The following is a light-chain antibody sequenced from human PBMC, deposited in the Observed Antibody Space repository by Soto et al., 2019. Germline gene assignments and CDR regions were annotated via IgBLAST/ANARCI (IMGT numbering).Light chain of an antibody. V-gene: IGKV3-15*01. J-gene: IGKJ1*01. Sequence: EIVMTQYPATLSVSPGERATLSCRASQSVGSNLAWYQQKSGQAPRLLIYGASARATGIPARFSGSGSGTEFTLTISSLQSEDFAVYYCQQYDKWPRTFGQGTKVEI. CDR1: QSVGSN. CDR3: QQYDKWPRT. CDR2: GAS.